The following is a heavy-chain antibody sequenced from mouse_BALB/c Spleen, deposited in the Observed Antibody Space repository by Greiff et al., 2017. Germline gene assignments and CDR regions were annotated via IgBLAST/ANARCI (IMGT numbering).Heavy chain of an antibody. J-gene: IGHJ3*01. CDR1: GFTFTDYY. V-gene: IGHV7-3*02. CDR2: IRNKANGYTT. D-gene: IGHD2-1*01. Sequence: EVKLMESGGGLVQPGGSLRLSCATSGFTFTDYYMSWVRQPPGKALEWLGFIRNKANGYTTEYSASVKGRFTISRDNSQSILYLQMNTLRAEDSATYYCARAHYGNYETWFAYWGQGTLVTVSA. CDR3: ARAHYGNYETWFAY.